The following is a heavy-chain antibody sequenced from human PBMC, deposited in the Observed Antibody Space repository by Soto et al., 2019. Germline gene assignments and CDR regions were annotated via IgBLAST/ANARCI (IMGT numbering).Heavy chain of an antibody. D-gene: IGHD2-21*02. CDR3: ARDLWGYCGTDCYPLDV. Sequence: SETLSLTCTVSGGSISRYYWSWIRQPPGKGLEWIGYMYNTGSTVYNPPFKSRVTISVDTSKDQFSLKLNSVTAADTAVYYCARDLWGYCGTDCYPLDVWGQGTTVTVS. CDR1: GGSISRYY. J-gene: IGHJ6*02. CDR2: MYNTGST. V-gene: IGHV4-59*01.